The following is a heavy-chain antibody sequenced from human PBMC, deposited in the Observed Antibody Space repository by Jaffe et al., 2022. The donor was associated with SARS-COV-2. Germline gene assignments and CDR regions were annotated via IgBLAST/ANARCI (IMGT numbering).Heavy chain of an antibody. Sequence: QVTLKESGPVLVKPTETLTLTCTVSGFSLSNARMGVSWIRQPPGKALEWLAHIFSNDEKSYSTSLKSRLTISKDTSKSQVVLTMTNMDPVDTATYYCARIQARGVVGYYYYYYMDVWGKGTTVTVSS. CDR1: GFSLSNARMG. V-gene: IGHV2-26*01. D-gene: IGHD3-10*01. CDR3: ARIQARGVVGYYYYYYMDV. CDR2: IFSNDEK. J-gene: IGHJ6*03.